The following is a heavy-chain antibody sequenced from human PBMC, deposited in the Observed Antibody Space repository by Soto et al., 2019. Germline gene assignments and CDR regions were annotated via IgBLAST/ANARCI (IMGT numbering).Heavy chain of an antibody. Sequence: SETLSLTCTVSDGSISGYYWSWIRQPPGKRLEWIGYIDYYGSTNYNPSLKSRVTISVDTSKNQFSLKLSSVTAADTAVYYCARHPTTVTPDYWGQGTLVTV. V-gene: IGHV4-59*08. D-gene: IGHD4-17*01. J-gene: IGHJ4*02. CDR3: ARHPTTVTPDY. CDR1: DGSISGYY. CDR2: IDYYGST.